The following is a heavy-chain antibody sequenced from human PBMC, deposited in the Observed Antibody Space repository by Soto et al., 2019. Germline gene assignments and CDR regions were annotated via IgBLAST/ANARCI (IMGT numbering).Heavy chain of an antibody. Sequence: SGPTLVNPTQTLTLTCTFSGFSLSTSGVGVGWIRQPPGKALEWLALIYWDDDKRYSPSLKSRLTITKDTSKNQVVLTMTNMDPVDTATYYCAHSDDVVVVAATTRVSAFDIWGQGTMVTVSS. D-gene: IGHD2-15*01. CDR1: GFSLSTSGVG. J-gene: IGHJ3*02. CDR2: IYWDDDK. CDR3: AHSDDVVVVAATTRVSAFDI. V-gene: IGHV2-5*02.